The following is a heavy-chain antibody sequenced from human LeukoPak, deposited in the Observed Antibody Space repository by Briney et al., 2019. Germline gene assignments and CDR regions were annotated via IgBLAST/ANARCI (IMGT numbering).Heavy chain of an antibody. D-gene: IGHD3-10*01. CDR1: GFTFSNYA. CDR2: ISYDGSNK. Sequence: GGSLRLSCAASGFTFSNYAMHWVRQAPGKGLEWVAVISYDGSNKYYAGSVKGRFTISRDNSKKTLYLQMNSLRAEDTAVYYCAREAGDYGSGSYVDYWGQGTLVTVSS. CDR3: AREAGDYGSGSYVDY. J-gene: IGHJ4*02. V-gene: IGHV3-30-3*01.